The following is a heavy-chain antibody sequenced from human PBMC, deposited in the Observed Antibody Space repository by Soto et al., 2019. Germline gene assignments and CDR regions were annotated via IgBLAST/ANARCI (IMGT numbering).Heavy chain of an antibody. CDR1: GGTFSSYA. CDR2: IIPIFGTA. CDR3: ARDSGVFNAVTTGVYFDY. J-gene: IGHJ4*02. D-gene: IGHD4-17*01. Sequence: QVQLVQSRAEVKKPGSSVKVSCKASGGTFSSYAISWVRQAPGQGLEWMGGIIPIFGTANYAQKFQGRVTIPADQSTSTAYMELSSLRSEDTAVYYCARDSGVFNAVTTGVYFDYWGQGTLVTVSS. V-gene: IGHV1-69*12.